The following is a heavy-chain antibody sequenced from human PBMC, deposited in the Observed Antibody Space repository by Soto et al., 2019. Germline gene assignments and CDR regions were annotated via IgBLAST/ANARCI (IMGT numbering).Heavy chain of an antibody. CDR1: GGSFSGYI. CDR2: INHSGST. CDR3: ARGHRGAARPDSAFDFDY. J-gene: IGHJ4*02. D-gene: IGHD6-6*01. Sequence: SETLSLTCAVQGGSFSGYIWTWIRQPPGKGLQWIGQINHSGSTYYNPSLKSRVTISLFTSNDQFSLELDSVTAADTAVYYCARGHRGAARPDSAFDFDYWGQGTLVTVSS. V-gene: IGHV4-34*01.